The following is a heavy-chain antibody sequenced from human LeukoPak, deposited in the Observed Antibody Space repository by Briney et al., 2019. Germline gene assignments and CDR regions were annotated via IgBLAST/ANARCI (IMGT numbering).Heavy chain of an antibody. CDR3: ARGLERTIFGVVIIWSWFDP. J-gene: IGHJ5*02. V-gene: IGHV1-8*01. D-gene: IGHD3-3*01. CDR2: MNPNSGNT. CDR1: GYTFTSYD. Sequence: ASVKVSCKASGYTFTSYDINWVRQATGQGLEWMGWMNPNSGNTGYAQKFQGRVTMTRNTSISTAYMGLSSLRSEDTAVYYCARGLERTIFGVVIIWSWFDPWGQGTLVTVSS.